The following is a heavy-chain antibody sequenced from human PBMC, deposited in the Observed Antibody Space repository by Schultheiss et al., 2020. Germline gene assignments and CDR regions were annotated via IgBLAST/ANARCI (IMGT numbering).Heavy chain of an antibody. V-gene: IGHV4-59*08. CDR2: VYHTGTT. CDR3: ARHNWNFNNWFDP. CDR1: DGSISSHY. Sequence: SETLSLTCSVSDGSISSHYWSWIRLPPGRGLEYIAYVYHTGTTNYSPSLNSRVTVSVDTSKSQFSLKLNSVTAADTAVYYCARHNWNFNNWFDPWGQGTLVTVSS. J-gene: IGHJ5*02. D-gene: IGHD1-7*01.